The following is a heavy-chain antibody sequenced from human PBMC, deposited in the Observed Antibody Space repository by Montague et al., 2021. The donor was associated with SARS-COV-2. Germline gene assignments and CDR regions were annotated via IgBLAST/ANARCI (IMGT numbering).Heavy chain of an antibody. V-gene: IGHV2-70*11. J-gene: IGHJ5*02. CDR3: ARNGVEFRGSEKYYSGNWLDP. D-gene: IGHD3-10*01. CDR1: GGSISSYY. CDR2: IDWDDDK. Sequence: TLSLTCTVSGGSISSYYWSWIRQPPGKALEWLARIDWDDDKYYSTSLKTRLTISKDTSKSQVVLTMTNMNPADTATYYCARNGVEFRGSEKYYSGNWLDPWGQGTLVTVSS.